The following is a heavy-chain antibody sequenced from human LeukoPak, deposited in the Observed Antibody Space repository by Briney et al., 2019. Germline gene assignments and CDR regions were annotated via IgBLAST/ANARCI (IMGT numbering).Heavy chain of an antibody. CDR3: AKGGYSSGWCSDRGGHFDY. CDR2: ISGSGGST. J-gene: IGHJ4*02. CDR1: GFTFSSYA. Sequence: GGSLRLSCAASGFTFSSYAMSWVRQAPGKGLEWVSAISGSGGSTYYADSVKGRFTISRDNSKNTLYLQMNSLRAEDTAVYYCAKGGYSSGWCSDRGGHFDYWGQGTLVTVSS. D-gene: IGHD6-19*01. V-gene: IGHV3-23*01.